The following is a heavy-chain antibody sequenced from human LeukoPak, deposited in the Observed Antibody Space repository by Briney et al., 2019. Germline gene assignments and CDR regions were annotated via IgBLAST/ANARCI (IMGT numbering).Heavy chain of an antibody. D-gene: IGHD6-13*01. V-gene: IGHV3-30-3*01. Sequence: GGSLRLSCAASGFTFSSYAMHWVRQAPGKGLEWVAVISYDGSNKYYADSVKGRFTISRDNYKNTLYLQMNSLRAEDTAVYYCACEYSSSWFDYWGQGTLVTVSS. CDR1: GFTFSSYA. CDR3: ACEYSSSWFDY. CDR2: ISYDGSNK. J-gene: IGHJ4*02.